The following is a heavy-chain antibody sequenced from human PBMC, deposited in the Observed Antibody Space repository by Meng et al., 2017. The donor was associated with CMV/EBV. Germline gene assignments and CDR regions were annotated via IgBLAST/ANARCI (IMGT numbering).Heavy chain of an antibody. CDR1: GFTFSSYE. V-gene: IGHV3-48*03. J-gene: IGHJ4*02. CDR2: ISSSGSTI. CDR3: ARESDRSTSCPGYDY. D-gene: IGHD2-2*01. Sequence: GGSLRLSCVASGFTFSSYEMNWVRQAPGKGLEWVSYISSSGSTIYYADSVKGRFTISRDNAKNSLYLQMNSLRAEDTAVYYCARESDRSTSCPGYDYWGQGTLVTVSS.